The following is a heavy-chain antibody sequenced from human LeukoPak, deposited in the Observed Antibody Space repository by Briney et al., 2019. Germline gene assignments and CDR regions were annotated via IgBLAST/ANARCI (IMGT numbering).Heavy chain of an antibody. Sequence: GGSLRLSCAASGFTFSSFAMSWVRQAPGKGLEWVSGISGSGGSTYGADSVKGRFSISRDNSKNTLYLQMDSLRAEDTAVYYCAKEGDRLTTYHHFDCWGQGTLVTVSS. D-gene: IGHD4-11*01. J-gene: IGHJ4*02. CDR2: ISGSGGST. CDR3: AKEGDRLTTYHHFDC. V-gene: IGHV3-23*01. CDR1: GFTFSSFA.